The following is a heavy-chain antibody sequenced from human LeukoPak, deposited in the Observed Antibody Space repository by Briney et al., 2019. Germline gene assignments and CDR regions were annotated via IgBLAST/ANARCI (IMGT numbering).Heavy chain of an antibody. V-gene: IGHV4-59*08. CDR2: IYYSGST. D-gene: IGHD2-15*01. CDR1: GGAISNYY. J-gene: IGHJ4*02. Sequence: SEALSLTCTVSGGAISNYYWSWIRQPPGKGLEWIGYIYYSGSTNYNPSLKSRVTISVDTSKNQFSLKLSSVTAADTAVYYCARRGYCSGGSCYSFDYWGQGTLVTVSS. CDR3: ARRGYCSGGSCYSFDY.